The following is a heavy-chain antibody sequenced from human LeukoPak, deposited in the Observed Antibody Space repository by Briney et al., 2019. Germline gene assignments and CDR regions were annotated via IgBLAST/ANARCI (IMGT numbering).Heavy chain of an antibody. CDR2: ISYDGSNK. CDR1: GFTFSSYA. D-gene: IGHD5-24*01. CDR3: ARDPDGYASHFDY. Sequence: PGGSLRLSCAASGFTFSSYAMHWVRQAPGKGLEWVAVISYDGSNKYCADSVKGRFTISRDNSKNTLYLQMNGLRAEDTAVYYCARDPDGYASHFDYWGQGTLVTVSS. V-gene: IGHV3-30-3*01. J-gene: IGHJ4*02.